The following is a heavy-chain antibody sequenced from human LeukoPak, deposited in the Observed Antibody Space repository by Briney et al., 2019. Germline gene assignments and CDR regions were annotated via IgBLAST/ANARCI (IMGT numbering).Heavy chain of an antibody. D-gene: IGHD3-22*01. Sequence: SETLSLTCTVSRYSISSGYYWGWIRQPPGQGLEWIGSIYRSGSTYYNSSLKSRVTISVDTSKNQFSLKLSSVTAADTAVYYCARRRYYDSSGYQRYFDLWGRGTLVTVSS. CDR1: RYSISSGYY. J-gene: IGHJ2*01. V-gene: IGHV4-38-2*02. CDR3: ARRRYYDSSGYQRYFDL. CDR2: IYRSGST.